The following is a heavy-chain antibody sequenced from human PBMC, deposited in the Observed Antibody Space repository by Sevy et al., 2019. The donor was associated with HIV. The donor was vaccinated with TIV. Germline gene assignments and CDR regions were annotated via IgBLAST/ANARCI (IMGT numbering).Heavy chain of an antibody. CDR1: GGSISSYY. CDR2: IYYSGST. V-gene: IGHV4-59*01. J-gene: IGHJ6*02. CDR3: ARGAYYYYGMDV. Sequence: SETLSLTCTVSGGSISSYYWSWIRQPPGKGLEWIGYIYYSGSTNYNPSLKSRVTISVDTSKNQFSLKLSSVTAADTAVYYCARGAYYYYGMDVWGQWTTVTVSS.